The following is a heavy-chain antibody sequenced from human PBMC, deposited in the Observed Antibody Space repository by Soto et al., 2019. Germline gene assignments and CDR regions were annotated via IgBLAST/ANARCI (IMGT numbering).Heavy chain of an antibody. CDR3: ARNWSSAAGRFHFDY. V-gene: IGHV4-59*01. CDR1: GGSINTYY. CDR2: VDYSGNS. Sequence: PSETLSLTCTVSGGSINTYYWSWIRQPPGKGLEWIGYVDYSGNSDSSPSLKSRVTISIDTSKKQVSLKLNSVTAADTAVYYCARNWSSAAGRFHFDYWGQGIPVTVSS. D-gene: IGHD6-25*01. J-gene: IGHJ4*02.